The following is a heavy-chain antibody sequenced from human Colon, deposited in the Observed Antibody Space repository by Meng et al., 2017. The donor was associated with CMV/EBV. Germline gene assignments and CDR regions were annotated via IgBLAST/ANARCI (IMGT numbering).Heavy chain of an antibody. V-gene: IGHV5-51*01. J-gene: IGHJ4*02. Sequence: GESLKISCQVSGNRFSNYWIGWVRQMPGKGLDWMAIIYPGDSDAVHNPSFQGRVTISADKSISTAYLQWSSLRASDTAMYYCVRREYFGTESGNWVQGTMVTVSS. D-gene: IGHD2/OR15-2a*01. CDR2: IYPGDSDA. CDR3: VRREYFGTESGN. CDR1: GNRFSNYW.